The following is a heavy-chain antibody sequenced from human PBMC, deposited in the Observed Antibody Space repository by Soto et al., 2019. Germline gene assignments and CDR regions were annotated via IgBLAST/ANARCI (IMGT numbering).Heavy chain of an antibody. D-gene: IGHD6-13*01. J-gene: IGHJ3*02. CDR2: ISAYNGNT. Sequence: ASVKVSCKASGYTFTSYGISWVRQAPGQGLEWMGWISAYNGNTNYAQKLQGRVTMTTDTSTSTAYMELRSLRSDDTAVYYCAREMVPIAAAGDDAFDIWGQGTMVTVSS. CDR1: GYTFTSYG. V-gene: IGHV1-18*01. CDR3: AREMVPIAAAGDDAFDI.